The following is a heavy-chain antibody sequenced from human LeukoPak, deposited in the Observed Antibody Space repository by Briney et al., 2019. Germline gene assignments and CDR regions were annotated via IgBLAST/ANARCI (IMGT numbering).Heavy chain of an antibody. CDR2: ISSSSSYI. D-gene: IGHD5-12*01. V-gene: IGHV3-21*01. Sequence: GGCLRLSCAASGFTVSSYSMNWVRQAPGKGLEWVSSISSSSSYIYYADSVKGRFTISRDNAKNSLYLQMNSLRAEDTAVYYCVGGEWLRSLDYWGQGTLVTVSS. J-gene: IGHJ4*02. CDR1: GFTVSSYS. CDR3: VGGEWLRSLDY.